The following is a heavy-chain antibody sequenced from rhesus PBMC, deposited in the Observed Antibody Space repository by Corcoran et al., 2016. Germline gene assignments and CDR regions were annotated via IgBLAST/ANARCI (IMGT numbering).Heavy chain of an antibody. CDR3: SKSGWHCGGSGCYAGYGLDS. CDR1: GFTFSSYA. D-gene: IGHD2-21*01. CDR2: ISSGGST. J-gene: IGHJ6*01. V-gene: IGHV3-103*01. Sequence: EVQLVESGGGLAKPGGSLRLSCAASGFTFSSYAMHWVRQAPGKGLEWVSAISSGGSTYYADSVKGRFTISRDNSKNTLSLEMNNLRPEDTAVYYCSKSGWHCGGSGCYAGYGLDSWGQGVVVTVSS.